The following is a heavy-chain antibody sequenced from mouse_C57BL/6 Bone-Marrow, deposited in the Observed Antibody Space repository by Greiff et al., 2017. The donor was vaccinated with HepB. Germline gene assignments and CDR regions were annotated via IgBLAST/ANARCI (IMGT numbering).Heavy chain of an antibody. D-gene: IGHD1-1*01. CDR1: GFTFSDYG. CDR3: ARGDYYGYYFDY. CDR2: ISSGSSTI. V-gene: IGHV5-17*01. Sequence: EVKLEESGGGLVKPGGSLKLSCAASGFTFSDYGMHWVRQAPEKGLEWVAYISSGSSTIYYADTVKGRFTISRDNAKNTLFLQMTSLRSEDTAMYYCARGDYYGYYFDYWGQGTTLTVSS. J-gene: IGHJ2*01.